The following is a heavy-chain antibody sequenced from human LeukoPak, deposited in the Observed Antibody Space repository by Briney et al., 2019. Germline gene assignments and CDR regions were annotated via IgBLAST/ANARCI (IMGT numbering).Heavy chain of an antibody. D-gene: IGHD6-6*01. CDR1: GGSFSGYY. CDR3: ASGFSSSGGWWFDP. CDR2: INHSGST. Sequence: SETLSLTCSVDGGSFSGYYWSWIRQPPGKGLEWIGEINHSGSTNYNPSLKSRVTISVDTSKNQFSLRLSSVTAADTAVYYCASGFSSSGGWWFDPWGQGTLVTVSS. J-gene: IGHJ5*02. V-gene: IGHV4-34*01.